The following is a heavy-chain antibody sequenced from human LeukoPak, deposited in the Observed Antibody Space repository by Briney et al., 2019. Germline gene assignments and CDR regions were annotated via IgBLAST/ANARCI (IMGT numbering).Heavy chain of an antibody. V-gene: IGHV5-51*01. Sequence: GESLKISCKGSGYSFTSYWIGWVRQMPGKGLEWMGIIYPGDSDTRYSPSFQGQVTISADKSISTAYLQWSSLKASDTAMYYCARDRGLAAPEPKRGFDPWGQGTLVTVSS. CDR2: IYPGDSDT. D-gene: IGHD6-13*01. CDR1: GYSFTSYW. J-gene: IGHJ5*02. CDR3: ARDRGLAAPEPKRGFDP.